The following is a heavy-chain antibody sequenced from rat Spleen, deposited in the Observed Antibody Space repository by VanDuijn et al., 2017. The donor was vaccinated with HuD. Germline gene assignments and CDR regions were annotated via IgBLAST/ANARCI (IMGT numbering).Heavy chain of an antibody. CDR3: VRQDTSVYSNWFAY. D-gene: IGHD1-6*01. V-gene: IGHV5-25*01. CDR1: GYTFSNFD. J-gene: IGHJ3*01. CDR2: ISPSGVT. Sequence: EVQLVESGGGLVQPGRSLKLSCAASGYTFSNFDMAWVRQAPTKGLEWVTSISPSGVTYYRDSVKGRFTVSRENTERTLYLLVDSLRSEDTATYYCVRQDTSVYSNWFAYWGQGTLVTVSS.